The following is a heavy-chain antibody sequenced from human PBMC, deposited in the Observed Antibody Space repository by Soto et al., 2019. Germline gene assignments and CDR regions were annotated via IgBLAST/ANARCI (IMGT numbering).Heavy chain of an antibody. CDR1: GYSFTSYW. V-gene: IGHV5-51*01. Sequence: PGESLKISCKGSGYSFTSYWIGWVRQMPGKGLEWMGIFYPGDSDTRYSPSFQGQVTISADKSISTAYLQWSSLKASDTAMYYCARHPAREENGQFHPHYYYYGMDVWGQGTTVTVSS. CDR3: ARHPAREENGQFHPHYYYYGMDV. J-gene: IGHJ6*02. CDR2: FYPGDSDT. D-gene: IGHD6-19*01.